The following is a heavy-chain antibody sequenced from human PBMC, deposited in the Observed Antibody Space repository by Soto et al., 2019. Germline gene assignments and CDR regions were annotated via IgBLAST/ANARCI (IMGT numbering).Heavy chain of an antibody. J-gene: IGHJ6*02. CDR2: INHSGST. CDR3: AREGLLWFGELSVYYYYGMDV. Sequence: QVQLQQWGAGLLKPSETLSLTCAVYGGSFSGYYWSWIRQPPGKGLEWIGEINHSGSTNYNPSLKSRVTISVDTSKNQFSLKLSSVTAADTAVYYCAREGLLWFGELSVYYYYGMDVWGQGTTVTVSS. V-gene: IGHV4-34*01. D-gene: IGHD3-10*01. CDR1: GGSFSGYY.